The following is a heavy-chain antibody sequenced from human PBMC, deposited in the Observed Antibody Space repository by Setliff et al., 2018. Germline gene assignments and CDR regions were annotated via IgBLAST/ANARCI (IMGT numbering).Heavy chain of an antibody. J-gene: IGHJ4*02. CDR2: INHSGSP. D-gene: IGHD2-8*02. CDR1: GGSISSGDYY. Sequence: SETLSLTCTVSGGSISSGDYYWSWIRQPPGKGLEWIGEINHSGSPNYNPSPKSRVTISVDTSKNQFSLKLSSVTAADTALSHCTVYNTGSSKDHYWGQGTPGTVSS. V-gene: IGHV4-61*08. CDR3: TVYNTGSSKDHY.